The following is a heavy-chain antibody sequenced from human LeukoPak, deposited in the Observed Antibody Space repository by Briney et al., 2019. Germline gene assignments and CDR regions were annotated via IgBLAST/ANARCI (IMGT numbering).Heavy chain of an antibody. V-gene: IGHV4-39*07. CDR1: GGSISGTAYY. CDR3: ARASTIFGHFDY. D-gene: IGHD3-3*01. J-gene: IGHJ4*02. CDR2: IYYSGST. Sequence: PSETLSLTCAISGGSISGTAYYWGWIRQPPGKGLEWIGSIYYSGSTYYNPSLKSRLTISVDTSKNQFSLKLSSVTAADTAVYYWARASTIFGHFDYWGRGTLVTVSS.